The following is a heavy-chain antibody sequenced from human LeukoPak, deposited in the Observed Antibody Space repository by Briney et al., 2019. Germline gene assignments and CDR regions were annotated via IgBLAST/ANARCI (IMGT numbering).Heavy chain of an antibody. D-gene: IGHD3-10*01. J-gene: IGHJ4*02. CDR3: ATLEGRYYYGSGSFSHLGY. CDR2: ISSSSSTI. V-gene: IGHV3-48*04. CDR1: GFTFSSYS. Sequence: GGSLRLSCAASGFTFSSYSMNWVRQAPGKGLEWVSYISSSSSTIYYADSVKGRFTISRDNAKNSLYLQMNSLRAEDTAVYYCATLEGRYYYGSGSFSHLGYWGQGTLVTVSS.